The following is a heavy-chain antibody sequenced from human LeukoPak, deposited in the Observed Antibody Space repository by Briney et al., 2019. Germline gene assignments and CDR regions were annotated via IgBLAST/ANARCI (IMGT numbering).Heavy chain of an antibody. D-gene: IGHD5-12*01. J-gene: IGHJ4*02. CDR3: ARGSSHRSFIVATITIGGDFDY. Sequence: PGGSLGLSCAASGFTFSSYSMNWVRQAPGKGLEWVSSISSSSSYIYYADSVKGRFTISRDNAKNSLYLQMNSLRAEDTAVYYCARGSSHRSFIVATITIGGDFDYWGQGTLVTVSS. CDR2: ISSSSSYI. CDR1: GFTFSSYS. V-gene: IGHV3-21*01.